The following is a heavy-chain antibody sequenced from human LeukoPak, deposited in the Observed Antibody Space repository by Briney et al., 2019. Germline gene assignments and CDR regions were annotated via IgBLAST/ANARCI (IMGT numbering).Heavy chain of an antibody. CDR1: GYTFTSYG. CDR3: ARFYSSSWPHRYKFDY. Sequence: ASVKVSCKASGYTFTSYGISWVRQAPGQGLEWMGWISAYNGNTNYAQKLQGRVTMTTDTSTSTAYMELRSLRSDDTAVYYCARFYSSSWPHRYKFDYWGQGTLVTVSS. J-gene: IGHJ4*02. CDR2: ISAYNGNT. D-gene: IGHD6-13*01. V-gene: IGHV1-18*01.